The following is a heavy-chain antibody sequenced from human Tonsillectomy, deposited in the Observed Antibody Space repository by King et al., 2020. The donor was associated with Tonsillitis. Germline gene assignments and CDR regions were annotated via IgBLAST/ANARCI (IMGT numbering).Heavy chain of an antibody. D-gene: IGHD4-17*01. CDR2: LNSDGSYT. CDR1: GFTFSNYW. Sequence: VQLVESGGGLVQPGGSLRLSCAASGFTFSNYWMHWVRQAPGKGLVWVSRLNSDGSYTNYADSVKGRFTISRDNGKNTLYLQMNSLRAEVTAVYYCASQYGDNYPAALDYWGQGTLVTVSS. V-gene: IGHV3-74*01. J-gene: IGHJ4*02. CDR3: ASQYGDNYPAALDY.